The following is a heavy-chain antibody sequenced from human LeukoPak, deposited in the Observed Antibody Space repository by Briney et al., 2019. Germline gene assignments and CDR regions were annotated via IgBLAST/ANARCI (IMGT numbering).Heavy chain of an antibody. Sequence: GGSLRLSCAASGFTFSSYAMSWVRQAPGKGLEWVPAISGSGGSTYYADSVKGRFTISRDNSKNTLYLQMNSLRAEDTAVYYCAKDNSAGYQPDYWGQGTLVTVSS. CDR1: GFTFSSYA. CDR3: AKDNSAGYQPDY. V-gene: IGHV3-23*01. D-gene: IGHD3-9*01. J-gene: IGHJ4*02. CDR2: ISGSGGST.